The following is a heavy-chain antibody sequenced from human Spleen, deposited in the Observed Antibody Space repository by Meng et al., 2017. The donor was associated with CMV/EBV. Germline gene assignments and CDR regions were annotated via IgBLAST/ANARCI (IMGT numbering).Heavy chain of an antibody. D-gene: IGHD6-6*01. CDR1: RFDFSSYG. J-gene: IGHJ6*02. CDR2: ISSSGGSI. Sequence: GESLKISCAGSRFDFSSYGMIWVRQAPGKGLEWVSGISSSGGSIKYVDSVRGRFTISRDNSKNTLYLQMNSLKTEDTAVYYCTTEGAALPFYYYYYGMDVWGQGTTVTVSS. CDR3: TTEGAALPFYYYYYGMDV. V-gene: IGHV3-23*01.